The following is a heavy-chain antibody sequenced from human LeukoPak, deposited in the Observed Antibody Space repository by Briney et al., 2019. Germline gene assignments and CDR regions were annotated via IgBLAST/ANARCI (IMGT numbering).Heavy chain of an antibody. Sequence: GESLKISCKGSGYSFTSYWIGWVRQMPGKSLEWMGIIYPGDSDTRYSPSFQGQVTISADKSISTAYLQWSSLKASDTAMYYCTRHRTVHCSHYFDYWGQGTLVTVSS. CDR2: IYPGDSDT. CDR3: TRHRTVHCSHYFDY. J-gene: IGHJ4*02. V-gene: IGHV5-51*01. CDR1: GYSFTSYW. D-gene: IGHD2-21*02.